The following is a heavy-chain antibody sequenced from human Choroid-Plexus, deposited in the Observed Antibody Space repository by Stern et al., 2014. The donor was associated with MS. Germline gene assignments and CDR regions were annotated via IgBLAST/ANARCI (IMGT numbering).Heavy chain of an antibody. D-gene: IGHD3-3*01. CDR3: ARDQRGITIFGVVTDYYYLGMDV. Sequence: QVQLVQSGAEVKKLGASVKVSCQTSGYIFTGYYIHWVRQAPGQGLEWMAWINPTTGGTKYAQKFQGRVTMSRDTSISTAYVELSSLTSDDTAVYYCARDQRGITIFGVVTDYYYLGMDVWGQGTTVTVSS. CDR1: GYIFTGYY. CDR2: INPTTGGT. V-gene: IGHV1-2*02. J-gene: IGHJ6*02.